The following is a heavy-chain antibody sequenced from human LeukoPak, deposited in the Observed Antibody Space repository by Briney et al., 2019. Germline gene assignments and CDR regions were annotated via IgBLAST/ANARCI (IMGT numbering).Heavy chain of an antibody. CDR3: ARTPFSSSWYSTSPFDY. V-gene: IGHV1-3*01. CDR2: INAGNGNT. Sequence: ASVKVSCKASGYTFAKYAIHWVRQAPGQRLEWMGWINAGNGNTKYSQKFQGRVTITRDTSASTAYMELSSLRSEDTAVYYCARTPFSSSWYSTSPFDYWGQGTLVTVSS. CDR1: GYTFAKYA. J-gene: IGHJ4*02. D-gene: IGHD6-13*01.